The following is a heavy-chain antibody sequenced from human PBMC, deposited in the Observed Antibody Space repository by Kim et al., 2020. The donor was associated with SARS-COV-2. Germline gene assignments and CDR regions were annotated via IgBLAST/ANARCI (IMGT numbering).Heavy chain of an antibody. J-gene: IGHJ3*02. V-gene: IGHV4-59*01. Sequence: NYNTSLKSRVTISVDTSKNQFSLKLSSVTAADTAVYYCARAGPWGPFDIWGQGTMVTVSS. D-gene: IGHD3-16*01. CDR3: ARAGPWGPFDI.